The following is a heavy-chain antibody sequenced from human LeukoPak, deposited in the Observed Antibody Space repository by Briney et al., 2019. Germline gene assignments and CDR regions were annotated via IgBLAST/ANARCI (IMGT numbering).Heavy chain of an antibody. D-gene: IGHD1-26*01. CDR2: IYYSGNT. CDR1: GGSFSGYY. V-gene: IGHV4-34*01. J-gene: IGHJ6*03. Sequence: SETLSLTCAVYGGSFSGYYWSWIRQPPGKGLEWIGSIYYSGNTYYNASLKSQVSISIDTSKNQFSLKLSSVTAADTAVYYCARTAWEILGYYYYHYMDVWGKGTTVTVSS. CDR3: ARTAWEILGYYYYHYMDV.